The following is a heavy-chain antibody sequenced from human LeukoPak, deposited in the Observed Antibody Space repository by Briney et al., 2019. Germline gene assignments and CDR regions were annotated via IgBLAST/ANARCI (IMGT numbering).Heavy chain of an antibody. CDR2: ISYDGSNK. CDR1: GFTFSSYA. J-gene: IGHJ4*02. Sequence: GRSLRLSCAASGFTFSSYAMHWVRQAPGKGLEWVAVISYDGSNKYYADSVKGRFTISRDNSKNTLYLQMNSLRAEDTAVYYCAGNIAVAVWGQGTLVTVSS. V-gene: IGHV3-30*04. D-gene: IGHD6-19*01. CDR3: AGNIAVAV.